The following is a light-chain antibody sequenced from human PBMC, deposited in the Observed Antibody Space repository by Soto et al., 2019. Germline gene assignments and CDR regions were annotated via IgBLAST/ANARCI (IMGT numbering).Light chain of an antibody. Sequence: EIVLTQSPGALSLSPGESATLSCRASQIVNSYFFAWYQQRPGQPPRLLIYNTFARATGVPDRFSGSGSGTDFTLSISRLEPEDFAVYFCQQYGSSPLTFGGGTKV. CDR3: QQYGSSPLT. CDR1: QIVNSYF. CDR2: NTF. J-gene: IGKJ4*01. V-gene: IGKV3-20*01.